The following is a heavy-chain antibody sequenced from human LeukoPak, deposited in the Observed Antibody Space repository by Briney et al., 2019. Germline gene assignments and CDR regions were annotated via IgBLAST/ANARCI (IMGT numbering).Heavy chain of an antibody. D-gene: IGHD1-26*01. Sequence: GGSLRLSCAASGFTFSSYAMSWVRQAPGKGLEWVSAISGSGGSTYYADSVKGRFTISRDNSKNTLYLQMNSLRAEDTAVYYCAKAGGVVGAAAGDYWGQGTLVTVSS. CDR2: ISGSGGST. J-gene: IGHJ4*02. V-gene: IGHV3-23*01. CDR1: GFTFSSYA. CDR3: AKAGGVVGAAAGDY.